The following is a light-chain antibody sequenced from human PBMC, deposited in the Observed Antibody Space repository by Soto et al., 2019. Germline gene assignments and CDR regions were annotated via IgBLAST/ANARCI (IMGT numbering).Light chain of an antibody. Sequence: DIQMTQSPSSLSASVGDRVTITCRASQSISGYLNWYQQKPGKAPKLLIYAASSLQSGVPSRFSGSGSGTDFTLTISSLQPEDFATYYCQQSYSTPIFGPGTKVDIK. CDR3: QQSYSTPI. J-gene: IGKJ3*01. V-gene: IGKV1-39*01. CDR2: AAS. CDR1: QSISGY.